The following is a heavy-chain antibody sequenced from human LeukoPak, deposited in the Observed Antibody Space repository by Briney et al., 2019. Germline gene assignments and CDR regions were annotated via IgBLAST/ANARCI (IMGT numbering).Heavy chain of an antibody. CDR1: GGSISSYD. CDR3: ARESSGYYGLFDP. V-gene: IGHV4-4*07. D-gene: IGHD3-22*01. Sequence: SETLSLTCTVSGGSISSYDLSWIRQPAGKGLEWIGRIYSSGSSNYNPSLKSRVTMSVDTSKNQFSLKLSSVTAADTAVYYCARESSGYYGLFDPWGEGTLVTVSS. CDR2: IYSSGSS. J-gene: IGHJ5*02.